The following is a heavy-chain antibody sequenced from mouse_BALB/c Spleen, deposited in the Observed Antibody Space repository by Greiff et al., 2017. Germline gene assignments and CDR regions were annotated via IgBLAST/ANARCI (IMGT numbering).Heavy chain of an antibody. J-gene: IGHJ2*01. Sequence: EVMLVESGGGLVKPGGSLKLSCAASGFTFSSYAMSWVRQSPEKRLEWVAEISSGGSYTYYPDTVTGRFTISRDNAKNTLYLEMSSLRSEDTAMYYCARHSSGYDFDYWGQGTTLTVSS. CDR3: ARHSSGYDFDY. CDR1: GFTFSSYA. CDR2: ISSGGSYT. D-gene: IGHD3-1*01. V-gene: IGHV5-9-4*01.